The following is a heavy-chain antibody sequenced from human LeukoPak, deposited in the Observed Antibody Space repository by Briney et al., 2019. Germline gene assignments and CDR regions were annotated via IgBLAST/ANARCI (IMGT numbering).Heavy chain of an antibody. CDR1: GFTFSNYW. Sequence: RAGGSLRLSCAASGFTFSNYWMSWVRQAPGKGLERVANIKQDGSEKYYVDSVKGRFTISRDNAKNSLYLQMNSLRAEDTAVYYCARYSSGWYQYYFDYWGQGTLVTVSS. J-gene: IGHJ4*02. CDR2: IKQDGSEK. V-gene: IGHV3-7*01. CDR3: ARYSSGWYQYYFDY. D-gene: IGHD6-19*01.